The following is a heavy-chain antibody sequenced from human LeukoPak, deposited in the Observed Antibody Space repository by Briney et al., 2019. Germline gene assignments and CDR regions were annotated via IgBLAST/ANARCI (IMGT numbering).Heavy chain of an antibody. Sequence: SETLSLTCAVYGGSFSGYYWSWIRQPPGKGLEWIGEINHSGSTNYNPSLKSRVTISVDMSKNQFSLKLSSVTAADTAVYHCARGRRTYYDSSGYYHLDYWGQGTLVTASS. J-gene: IGHJ4*02. CDR2: INHSGST. CDR3: ARGRRTYYDSSGYYHLDY. V-gene: IGHV4-34*01. CDR1: GGSFSGYY. D-gene: IGHD3-22*01.